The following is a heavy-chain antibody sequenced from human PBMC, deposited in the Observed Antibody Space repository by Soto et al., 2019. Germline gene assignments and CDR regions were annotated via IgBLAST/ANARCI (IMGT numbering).Heavy chain of an antibody. D-gene: IGHD5-12*01. CDR1: GFTFSSYW. Sequence: GGSLRLSCAASGFTFSSYWMSWVRQAPGKGLEWVANIKQDGSEKYYVDSVKGRFTISRDNAKNSLYLQMYSLRAEDTAVYYCATTTRTWGYSGYDFWFDYWGQGTLVTVSS. V-gene: IGHV3-7*01. J-gene: IGHJ4*02. CDR2: IKQDGSEK. CDR3: ATTTRTWGYSGYDFWFDY.